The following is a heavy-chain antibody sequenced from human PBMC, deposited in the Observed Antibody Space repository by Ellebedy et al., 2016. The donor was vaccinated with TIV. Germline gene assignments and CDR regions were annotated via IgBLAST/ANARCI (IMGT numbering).Heavy chain of an antibody. D-gene: IGHD5-18*01. Sequence: GESLKISCAASGFPFSNAWMSWVRQAPGRGLEWVGRIKSTTDGGTTDYAAPVKGRFTISRDDSKSTLYLQMNSLRAEDTAVYYCARGYNSALDIWGQGTMVSVSS. CDR1: GFPFSNAW. CDR2: IKSTTDGGTT. CDR3: ARGYNSALDI. V-gene: IGHV3-15*01. J-gene: IGHJ3*02.